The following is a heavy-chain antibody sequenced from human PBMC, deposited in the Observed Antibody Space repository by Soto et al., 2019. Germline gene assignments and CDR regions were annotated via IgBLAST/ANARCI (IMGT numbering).Heavy chain of an antibody. D-gene: IGHD2-8*02. CDR2: IKSKTDGGTT. CDR3: TFFYCFGDP. J-gene: IGHJ5*02. Sequence: GSPRLPRADSGFTSSNATINWVRQAPGKGQEWVGRIKSKTDGGTTDFAAPVRGRFAISRDDSKNMVYMQMNSLKTEDTAVYYCTFFYCFGDPR. CDR1: GFTSSNAT. V-gene: IGHV3-15*07.